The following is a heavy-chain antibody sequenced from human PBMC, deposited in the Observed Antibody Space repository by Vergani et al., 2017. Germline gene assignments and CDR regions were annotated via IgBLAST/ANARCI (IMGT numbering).Heavy chain of an antibody. V-gene: IGHV4-61*02. CDR3: ARVYSPDYCSNTNCYTFDY. CDR1: GGSINTGAYY. D-gene: IGHD2-2*02. J-gene: IGHJ4*02. CDR2: VYTSGMT. Sequence: QVQLQESGPRLVRPSQTLSLTCTVSGGSINTGAYYWSWIRQPTGKGLEWIGRVYTSGMTNYNPSLKSRVTILVDRSKSQLSLKLTSVTAGDTAVYFCARVYSPDYCSNTNCYTFDYWGQGTLVTVSS.